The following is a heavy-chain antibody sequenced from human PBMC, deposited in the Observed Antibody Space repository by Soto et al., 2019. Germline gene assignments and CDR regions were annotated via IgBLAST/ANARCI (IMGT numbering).Heavy chain of an antibody. CDR2: INYSGST. J-gene: IGHJ4*02. V-gene: IGHV4-34*01. D-gene: IGHD5-12*01. CDR3: ARGDPYSGYGW. Sequence: SETLSLTCAVYGGSFRGYYWSWIRQPPGKGLEWIGEINYSGSTNYNPSLKSRVTISVDTSKNQFSLKLTSVTAADTAVYYCARGDPYSGYGWWGQGTLVTVSS. CDR1: GGSFRGYY.